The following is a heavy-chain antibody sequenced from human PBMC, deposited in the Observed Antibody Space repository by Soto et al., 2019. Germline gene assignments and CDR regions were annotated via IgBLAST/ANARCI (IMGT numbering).Heavy chain of an antibody. CDR2: IHRSDMT. CDR3: ARVYGGGYFDS. V-gene: IGHV4-4*02. D-gene: IGHD1-26*01. CDR1: GASISSTDW. Sequence: QVQLHESGPGLVKPSGTLSLTCAVSGASISSTDWWSWVRQPPGKGLEWIAEIHRSDMTNYNPSIKSRVTISLDKSKKQFSLKLRSVTAADTAVYHCARVYGGGYFDSWGQGTLVTVFS. J-gene: IGHJ4*02.